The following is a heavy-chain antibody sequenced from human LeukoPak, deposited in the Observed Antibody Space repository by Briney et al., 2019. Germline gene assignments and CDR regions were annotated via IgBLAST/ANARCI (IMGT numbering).Heavy chain of an antibody. CDR2: ISAYNGNT. Sequence: ASVKVSCKASGYTFTSYGISWVRQAPGQGLEWMGWISAYNGNTAYAQKLQGRVTMTTDTSTSTAYMELRSLRSDDTAVYYCARDLRRYYYGSGSQYYMDVWGKGTTVTVSS. CDR1: GYTFTSYG. D-gene: IGHD3-10*01. V-gene: IGHV1-18*01. CDR3: ARDLRRYYYGSGSQYYMDV. J-gene: IGHJ6*03.